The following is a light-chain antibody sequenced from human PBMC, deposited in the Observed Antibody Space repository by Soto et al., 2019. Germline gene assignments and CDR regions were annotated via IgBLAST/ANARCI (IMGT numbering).Light chain of an antibody. CDR2: ASS. Sequence: DIQMTQSPSSLSASVGDRVSITCRAGQSISSYLNWYQQKPGKVPKLLIYASSSLQSGVPSRFSGSGSGTDFTLTISSLQPEDFATYYCQQSFIAPWTFGQGTKVDIK. J-gene: IGKJ1*01. CDR1: QSISSY. V-gene: IGKV1-39*01. CDR3: QQSFIAPWT.